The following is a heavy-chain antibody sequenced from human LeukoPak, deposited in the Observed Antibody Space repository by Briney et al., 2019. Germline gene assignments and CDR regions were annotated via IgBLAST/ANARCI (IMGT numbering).Heavy chain of an antibody. D-gene: IGHD2-21*02. V-gene: IGHV3-30*03. J-gene: IGHJ3*02. CDR3: ARERQDTVIHSGAFDI. CDR1: GFTFSSYG. Sequence: GGSLRLSCAASGFTFSSYGMHWVRQAPGKGLEWVAVISYDGSNKYYADSVKGRFTISRDNSKNTLYLQMNSLGPEDTAVYFCARERQDTVIHSGAFDIWGQGTMVTISS. CDR2: ISYDGSNK.